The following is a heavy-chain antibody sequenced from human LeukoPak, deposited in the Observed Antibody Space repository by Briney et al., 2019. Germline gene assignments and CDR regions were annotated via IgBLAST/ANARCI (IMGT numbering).Heavy chain of an antibody. CDR3: ARERYSSSWNYFDY. CDR2: ISAYNGNT. D-gene: IGHD6-13*01. CDR1: GYTFTSYV. Sequence: ASVKVSCKASGYTFTSYVINWVRQAPGQGLEWMGWISAYNGNTNYAQKLQGRVTMTTDTSTSTAYMELRSLRSDDTAVYYCARERYSSSWNYFDYWGQGALVTVSS. V-gene: IGHV1-18*01. J-gene: IGHJ4*02.